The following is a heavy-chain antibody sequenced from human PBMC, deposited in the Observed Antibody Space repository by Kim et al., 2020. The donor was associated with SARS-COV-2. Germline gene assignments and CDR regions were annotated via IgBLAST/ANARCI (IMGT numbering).Heavy chain of an antibody. CDR1: GLTFSSYA. J-gene: IGHJ6*02. Sequence: GGSLRLSCAAYGLTFSSYAMHWVRQAPGKGLEWVAVISYDGSNKYYADSVKGRFTISRDNSKNTLYLQMNSLRAEDTAVYYCARGPQGSGYGSYYYGMDVWGQGTTVTVSS. CDR3: ARGPQGSGYGSYYYGMDV. D-gene: IGHD5-12*01. CDR2: ISYDGSNK. V-gene: IGHV3-30*04.